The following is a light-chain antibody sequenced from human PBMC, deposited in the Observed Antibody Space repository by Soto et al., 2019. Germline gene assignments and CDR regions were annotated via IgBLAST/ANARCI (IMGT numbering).Light chain of an antibody. CDR3: QQSYSTPMYT. V-gene: IGKV1-39*01. J-gene: IGKJ2*01. CDR1: QTISRF. Sequence: DIQMTQSPSSLSASVGDRVTITCRASQTISRFLNWYQQKPGKAPKLLIYAASSLKSGVPSRFXGSGSGTDFTLTISSLQPEDFATYYCQQSYSTPMYTFGQGTKLEIK. CDR2: AAS.